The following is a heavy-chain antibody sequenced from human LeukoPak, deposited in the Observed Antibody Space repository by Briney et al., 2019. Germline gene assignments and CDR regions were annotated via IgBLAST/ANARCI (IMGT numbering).Heavy chain of an antibody. J-gene: IGHJ5*01. CDR2: INTSGNT. CDR1: GVSLSGQL. Sequence: SETLSLTCTVSGVSLSGQLGTWLPQPAGKALEWIGRINTSGNTRYSPPLNSRVTMSVDTSKRQFSLTLRSVTAADTAVYYCPRGLSSDYDFNWFDSWGRGTLVTVSS. V-gene: IGHV4-4*07. D-gene: IGHD3-3*01. CDR3: PRGLSSDYDFNWFDS.